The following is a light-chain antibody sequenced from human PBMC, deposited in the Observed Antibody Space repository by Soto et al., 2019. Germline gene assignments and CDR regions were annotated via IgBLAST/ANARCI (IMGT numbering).Light chain of an antibody. CDR1: QGISKY. CDR3: LPHNSYPMA. Sequence: DIQMTQSPSAMSASVGDRVTITCRASQGISKYLAWFQQKPGKVPKRLIYAASSLQSGVPSRFRGSGTGTEFTLTISTQPPDEFATYDCLPHNSYPMAFGHGTRLEIK. J-gene: IGKJ5*01. CDR2: AAS. V-gene: IGKV1-17*03.